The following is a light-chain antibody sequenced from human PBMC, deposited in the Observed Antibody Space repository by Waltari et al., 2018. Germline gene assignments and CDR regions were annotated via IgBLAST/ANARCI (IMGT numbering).Light chain of an antibody. J-gene: IGLJ3*02. CDR3: ASWDDSLNGHWV. CDR2: RSD. CDR1: APNIGGNL. V-gene: IGLV1-44*01. Sequence: QSVLTQPPSASGPPGQRVTISCSGSAPNIGGNLVNWYQQPPGKAPKLLIYRSDQRPSGVPDRFSGSKTGTSASLAISGLQSDDEADYFCASWDDSLNGHWVFGGGTKVTVL.